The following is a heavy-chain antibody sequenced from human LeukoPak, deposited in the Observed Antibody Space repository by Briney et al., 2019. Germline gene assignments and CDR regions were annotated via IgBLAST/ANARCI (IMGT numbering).Heavy chain of an antibody. CDR1: GYTFTCCY. V-gene: IGHV1-2*02. Sequence: ASVKVSCKASGYTFTCCYMHWVRQAPGQGLEWMGWINPNSGGTNYAQKFQGRVTMTRDTSISTAYMELSRLRSDDTAVYYCARAKYSSGWYGYWGQGTLVTVSS. CDR2: INPNSGGT. D-gene: IGHD6-19*01. J-gene: IGHJ4*02. CDR3: ARAKYSSGWYGY.